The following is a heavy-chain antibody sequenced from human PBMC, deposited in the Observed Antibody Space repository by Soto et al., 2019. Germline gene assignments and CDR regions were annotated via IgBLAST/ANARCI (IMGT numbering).Heavy chain of an antibody. D-gene: IGHD3-22*01. Sequence: QVQLQQWGAGLLKPSETLSLTCAVYGGSFSGYYWSWIRQPPGKGLEWIGEINHSGSTNYNPSLKSRVTISVDTSKNQFSLKLSSVTAADTAVYYCARITMIVVVTTKTWGAFDIWGQGTMVTVSS. CDR1: GGSFSGYY. J-gene: IGHJ3*02. CDR3: ARITMIVVVTTKTWGAFDI. CDR2: INHSGST. V-gene: IGHV4-34*01.